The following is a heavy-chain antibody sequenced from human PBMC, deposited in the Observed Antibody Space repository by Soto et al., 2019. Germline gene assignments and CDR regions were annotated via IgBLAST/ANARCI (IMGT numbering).Heavy chain of an antibody. Sequence: PSVKVSCKASGYTFTSYGISWVRQAPGQGLEWMGWISAYNGNTNYAQKLQGRVTMTTDTSTSTAYMELRSLRSDDTAVYYCARVLRFLAWFHDASDIWGQGTMVTVS. J-gene: IGHJ3*02. CDR1: GYTFTSYG. CDR2: ISAYNGNT. D-gene: IGHD3-3*01. V-gene: IGHV1-18*01. CDR3: ARVLRFLAWFHDASDI.